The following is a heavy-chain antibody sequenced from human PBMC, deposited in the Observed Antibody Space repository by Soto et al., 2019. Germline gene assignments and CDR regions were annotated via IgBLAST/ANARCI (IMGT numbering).Heavy chain of an antibody. CDR3: ARESGGTTATLDYYYFYMDV. V-gene: IGHV1-2*04. J-gene: IGHJ6*03. CDR1: GYSFSAYY. D-gene: IGHD4-17*01. CDR2: INPYSGGT. Sequence: QVQLVQSGAEVKKPGASVRVSCKASGYSFSAYYIHWMRQAPGQGLEWMGWINPYSGGTKFAQKFQGWVTMTRDTSISTAYMELSRLKSDDTAVYFCARESGGTTATLDYYYFYMDVWGKGTTVTVSS.